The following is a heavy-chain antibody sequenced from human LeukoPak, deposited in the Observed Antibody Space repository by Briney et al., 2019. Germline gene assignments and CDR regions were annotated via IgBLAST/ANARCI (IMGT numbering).Heavy chain of an antibody. V-gene: IGHV4-59*01. Sequence: SETLSLTGTVSGGSISSYYWSWIRQPPGKGLEWIGYIYYSGSTNYNPSLKSRVTISVDTSKNQFSLKVSSVTAADTAVYYCARDSGPRFDYWGQGTLVTVSS. CDR1: GGSISSYY. D-gene: IGHD6-19*01. J-gene: IGHJ4*02. CDR2: IYYSGST. CDR3: ARDSGPRFDY.